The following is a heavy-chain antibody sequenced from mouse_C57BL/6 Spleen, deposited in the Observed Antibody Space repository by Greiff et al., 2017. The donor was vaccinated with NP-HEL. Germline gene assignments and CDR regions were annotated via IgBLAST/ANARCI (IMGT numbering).Heavy chain of an antibody. CDR3: ARRGYGSSSSWFAY. CDR2: IHPNSGST. J-gene: IGHJ3*01. Sequence: QVQLQQPGAELVKPGASVKLSCKASGYTFTSYWMHWVKQRPGQGLEWIGMIHPNSGSTNYNEKFKSKATLTVDKSSSTAYMQLSSPTSEDSAVYYCARRGYGSSSSWFAYWGQGTLVTVSA. V-gene: IGHV1-64*01. D-gene: IGHD1-1*01. CDR1: GYTFTSYW.